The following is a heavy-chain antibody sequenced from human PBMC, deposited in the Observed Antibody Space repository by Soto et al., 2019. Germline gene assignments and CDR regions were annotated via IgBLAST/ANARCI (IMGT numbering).Heavy chain of an antibody. CDR1: GFTFSDYY. CDR3: ARDRSSSWYGRGYHYYGMDV. J-gene: IGHJ6*02. V-gene: IGHV3-11*01. CDR2: ISTSGSTI. Sequence: SGGGLVKPGGSLRLSCAASGFTFSDYYMSWIRQAPGKGLEWVSYISTSGSTIYNADSVKGRFTISRDNAKNSLYLQMNSLRAEDTAVYYCARDRSSSWYGRGYHYYGMDVWGQGTTVTVSS. D-gene: IGHD6-13*01.